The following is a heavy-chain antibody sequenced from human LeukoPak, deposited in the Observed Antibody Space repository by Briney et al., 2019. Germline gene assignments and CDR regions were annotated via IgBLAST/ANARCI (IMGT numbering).Heavy chain of an antibody. CDR3: ARENYYGSGSGYYMDV. D-gene: IGHD3-10*01. CDR1: GFTFSSYA. V-gene: IGHV3-30-3*01. Sequence: GGSLRLSCAASGFTFSSYAMHWVRQAPGKGLEWVAVISYDGSNKYYADSVKGRFTISRDNSKNTLYLQMNSLRAEDTAVYYCARENYYGSGSGYYMDVWGKGTTVTVSS. CDR2: ISYDGSNK. J-gene: IGHJ6*03.